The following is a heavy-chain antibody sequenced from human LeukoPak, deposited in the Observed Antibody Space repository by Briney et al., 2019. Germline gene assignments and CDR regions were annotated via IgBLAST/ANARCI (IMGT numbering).Heavy chain of an antibody. CDR3: AKEQSSGYYYFDY. V-gene: IGHV3-23*01. J-gene: IGHJ4*02. CDR2: IRGSGGST. D-gene: IGHD3-22*01. Sequence: GGSLRLSCAASGFTFSSYAMSWVRQAPGKRLEWVSAIRGSGGSTYYADSVKGRFTISRDNSKNTLYLQMNSLRAEDTAVYYCAKEQSSGYYYFDYWGQGTVVTVSS. CDR1: GFTFSSYA.